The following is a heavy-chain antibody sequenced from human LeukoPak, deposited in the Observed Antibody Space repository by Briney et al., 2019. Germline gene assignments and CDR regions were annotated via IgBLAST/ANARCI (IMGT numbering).Heavy chain of an antibody. CDR2: IYSGGST. CDR3: ARDFQYYDILTSVGSGNAFDI. Sequence: GGSLSPSCAASGFTLSSNYMSWVREAPGKGLEWVLVIYSGGSTYYADSVKGRFTISRDNSKNTLYLQMNSLRAEDTAVYYCARDFQYYDILTSVGSGNAFDIWGQGTMVTVSS. CDR1: GFTLSSNY. V-gene: IGHV3-53*01. D-gene: IGHD3-9*01. J-gene: IGHJ3*02.